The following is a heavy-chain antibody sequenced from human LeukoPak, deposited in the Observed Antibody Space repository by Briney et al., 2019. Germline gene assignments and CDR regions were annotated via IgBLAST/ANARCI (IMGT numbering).Heavy chain of an antibody. CDR1: GFSFSTCW. CDR3: ARFGVPYGMDV. Sequence: GGALRLSCEASGFSFSTCWMGWVRQAPGKGLEWVAHIKQEGSDKYYVESVKGRFTISRDNAKNSLFLQMNSLRAEDTAVYLCARFGVPYGMDVWGQGPTVTVSS. D-gene: IGHD3-16*01. J-gene: IGHJ6*02. CDR2: IKQEGSDK. V-gene: IGHV3-7*04.